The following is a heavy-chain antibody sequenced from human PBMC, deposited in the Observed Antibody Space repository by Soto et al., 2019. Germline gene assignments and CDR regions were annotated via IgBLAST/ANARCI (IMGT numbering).Heavy chain of an antibody. CDR2: IYHSGST. V-gene: IGHV4-4*02. D-gene: IGHD3-22*01. CDR1: GGSISSGDYY. Sequence: SETLSLTCTVSGGSISSGDYYWSWVRQPPGKGLEWIGEIYHSGSTNYNPSLKSRVTISVDKSKNQFSLKLSSVTAADTAVYYCARSDSRSNWFDPWGQGTLVTVSS. CDR3: ARSDSRSNWFDP. J-gene: IGHJ5*02.